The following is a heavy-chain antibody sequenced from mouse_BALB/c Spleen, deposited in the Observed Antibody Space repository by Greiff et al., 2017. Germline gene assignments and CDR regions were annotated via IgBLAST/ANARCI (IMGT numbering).Heavy chain of an antibody. CDR3: ARDGDASYYGSSYYAMDY. D-gene: IGHD1-1*01. CDR1: GISITTGNYR. J-gene: IGHJ4*01. Sequence: EVQLQESGPGLVKPSQTVSLTCTVTGISITTGNYRWSWIRQFPGNKLEWIGYIYYSGTITYNPSLTSRTTITRDTSKNQFFLEMNSLTAEDTATYYCARDGDASYYGSSYYAMDYWGQGTSVTVSS. V-gene: IGHV3-5*02. CDR2: IYYSGTI.